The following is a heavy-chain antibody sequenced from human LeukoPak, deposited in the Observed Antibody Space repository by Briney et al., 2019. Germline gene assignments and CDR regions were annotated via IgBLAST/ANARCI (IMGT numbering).Heavy chain of an antibody. CDR1: GFTFDDYA. Sequence: PGRSLRLSCAASGFTFDDYAMHWVRQAPGKGLEWVSGISWNSGSIGYADSVKGRFTISRDNSKNTLYLQMNSLRAEDTAVYYCAMIVVVTAIPGYWGQGTLVTVSS. CDR2: ISWNSGSI. V-gene: IGHV3-9*01. J-gene: IGHJ4*02. D-gene: IGHD2-21*02. CDR3: AMIVVVTAIPGY.